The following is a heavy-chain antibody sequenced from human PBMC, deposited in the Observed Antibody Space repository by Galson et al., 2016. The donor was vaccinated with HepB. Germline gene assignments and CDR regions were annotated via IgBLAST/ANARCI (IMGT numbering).Heavy chain of an antibody. J-gene: IGHJ3*01. CDR3: VRVLRTMTSGHAVSV. Sequence: SVKVSCKASGFAFASYGFSWVRQAPGQALEWMGWISAYSGRSDYAQNLQGRVTMSTEKTTRTAYMEPRSLRPDDAAVYYCVRVLRTMTSGHAVSVWGQATMITVS. CDR1: GFAFASYG. D-gene: IGHD3-9*01. V-gene: IGHV1-18*01. CDR2: ISAYSGRS.